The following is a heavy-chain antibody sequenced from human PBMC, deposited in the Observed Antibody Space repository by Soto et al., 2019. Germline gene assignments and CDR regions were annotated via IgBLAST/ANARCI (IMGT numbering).Heavy chain of an antibody. CDR3: ARDPAPIGWYDY. V-gene: IGHV3-74*01. CDR1: GFTLSTYW. Sequence: PGGSLRLSCAASGFTLSTYWMHWVRQVPGKGLQWVSRINRDGSSTSYADSVKGRFTISRDSAENTLYLQMNSLRAEDTAVYYCARDPAPIGWYDYWGQGTLVTVSS. D-gene: IGHD6-19*01. CDR2: INRDGSST. J-gene: IGHJ4*02.